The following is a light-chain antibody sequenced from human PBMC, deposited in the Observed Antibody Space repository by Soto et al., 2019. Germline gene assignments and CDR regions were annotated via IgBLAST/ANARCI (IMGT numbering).Light chain of an antibody. J-gene: IGKJ1*01. CDR1: QIIYSW. CDR3: LQYFDYYRT. V-gene: IGKV1-5*03. CDR2: KSS. Sequence: DIQMTQSPSTLSASVGDGVTITCRASQIIYSWLAWYQQKPGNAPKLLIYKSSTVERGVPSRFSGSGSETEFTLTINSLQPDDFATYYCLQYFDYYRTFGQGTKVEIK.